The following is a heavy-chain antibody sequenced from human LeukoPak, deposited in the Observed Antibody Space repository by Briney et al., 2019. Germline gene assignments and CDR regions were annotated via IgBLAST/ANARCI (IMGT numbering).Heavy chain of an antibody. V-gene: IGHV1-69*13. D-gene: IGHD3-3*01. CDR3: ARDAYDFWSGYYFPNYYYYGMDV. CDR1: GGTFSSCA. CDR2: IIPIFGTA. Sequence: GASVKVSCKASGGTFSSCAISWVRQAPGQGLEWMGGIIPIFGTANYAQKFQGRVTITADESTSTAYMELSRLRSDDTAVYYCARDAYDFWSGYYFPNYYYYGMDVWGQGTTVTVSS. J-gene: IGHJ6*02.